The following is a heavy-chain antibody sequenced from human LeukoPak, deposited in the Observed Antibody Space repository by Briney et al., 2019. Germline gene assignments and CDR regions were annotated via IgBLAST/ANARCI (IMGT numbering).Heavy chain of an antibody. CDR3: ARVSSITLFGVVSRDGFDI. V-gene: IGHV3-7*01. D-gene: IGHD3-3*01. Sequence: GGSLRLSCAASGFTFSGSWMAWVRQAPGKGLEWVANIKRDGSEKFYVDSVKGRFTISRDNAKNSLYLQMNSLRVEDTAVYHCARVSSITLFGVVSRDGFDIWGQGTMVTVSS. CDR1: GFTFSGSW. CDR2: IKRDGSEK. J-gene: IGHJ3*02.